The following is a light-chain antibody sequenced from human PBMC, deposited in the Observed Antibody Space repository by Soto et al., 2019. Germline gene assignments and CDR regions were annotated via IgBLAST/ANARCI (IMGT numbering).Light chain of an antibody. V-gene: IGLV1-44*01. CDR1: SSNIGSTT. Sequence: QLVLTQPPSASGTPGQRGTIACSGSSSNIGSTTVKWYQQLPGTAPKLLIYNNNQRPSGVPDRFSGSKSGTSASLAIGGLQSEDESDYYCAAWDDSLNGVVFGGGTKLTVL. CDR3: AAWDDSLNGVV. J-gene: IGLJ3*02. CDR2: NNN.